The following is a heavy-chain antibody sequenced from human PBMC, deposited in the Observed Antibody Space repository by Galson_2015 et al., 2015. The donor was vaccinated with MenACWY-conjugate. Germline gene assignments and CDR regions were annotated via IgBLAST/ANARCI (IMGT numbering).Heavy chain of an antibody. Sequence: SETLSLTCTVSGASISSHHWSWFRQPPGKGLEWIAYIRDTGSLKDNPSLKSRVTMSADKSNNQFSLRLISVTAADTAVYYCARLPTWGSSFSYFDYWGQGILVAVSS. J-gene: IGHJ4*02. CDR2: IRDTGSL. V-gene: IGHV4-59*08. CDR1: GASISSHH. D-gene: IGHD7-27*01. CDR3: ARLPTWGSSFSYFDY.